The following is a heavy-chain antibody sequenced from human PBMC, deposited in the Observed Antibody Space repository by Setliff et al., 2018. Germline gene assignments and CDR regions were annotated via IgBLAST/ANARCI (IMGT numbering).Heavy chain of an antibody. J-gene: IGHJ4*02. V-gene: IGHV4-38-2*01. CDR2: IYHSGST. CDR1: GYSISSGYY. CDR3: ARFGGGDGGNSPPLILNGFDY. Sequence: PSETLSLTCAVSGYSISSGYYWGWVRQPPGKGLEWIGSIYHSGSTYYNPSLKSRVTISVDTSKNQFSLKLSSVTAADPAVYYCARFGGGDGGNSPPLILNGFDYWGQGTLVTVSS. D-gene: IGHD3-16*01.